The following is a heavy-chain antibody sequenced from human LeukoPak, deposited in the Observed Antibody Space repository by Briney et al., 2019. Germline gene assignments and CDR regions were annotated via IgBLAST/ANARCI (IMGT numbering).Heavy chain of an antibody. V-gene: IGHV3-23*01. J-gene: IGHJ3*02. D-gene: IGHD1-26*01. CDR1: GFTFSSYA. Sequence: GGSLRLSCAASGFTFSSYAMSWVRQAPGKGLEWVSAISGSGGSTYYADSVKGRLTISRDNSKNTLYLQMNSLRAEDTAVYYCAKDSAVSGSYPDASDIWGQGTMVTVSS. CDR3: AKDSAVSGSYPDASDI. CDR2: ISGSGGST.